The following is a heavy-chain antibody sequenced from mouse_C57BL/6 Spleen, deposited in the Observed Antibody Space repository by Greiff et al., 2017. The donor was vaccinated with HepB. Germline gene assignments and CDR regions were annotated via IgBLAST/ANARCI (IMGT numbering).Heavy chain of an antibody. D-gene: IGHD2-4*01. J-gene: IGHJ3*01. CDR2: ISYDGSN. Sequence: DVQLVESGPGLVKPSQSLSLTCSVTGYSITSGYYWNWIRQFPGNKLEWMGYISYDGSNNYNPSLKNRISITRDTSKNQFFLKLNSVTTEDTATYYCARDDYDGFAYWGQGTLVTVSA. V-gene: IGHV3-6*01. CDR1: GYSITSGYY. CDR3: ARDDYDGFAY.